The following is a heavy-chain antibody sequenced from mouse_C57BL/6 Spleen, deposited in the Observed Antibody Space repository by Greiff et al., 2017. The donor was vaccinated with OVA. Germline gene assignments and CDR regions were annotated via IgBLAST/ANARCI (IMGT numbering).Heavy chain of an antibody. CDR2: ISSGSSTI. CDR3: ARKGNYYYGSSPGYFDY. D-gene: IGHD1-1*01. J-gene: IGHJ2*01. V-gene: IGHV5-17*01. Sequence: KVVEWVAYISSGSSTIYYADTVKGRFTISRDNAKNTLFLQMTSLRSEDTAMYYCARKGNYYYGSSPGYFDYWGQGTTLTVSS.